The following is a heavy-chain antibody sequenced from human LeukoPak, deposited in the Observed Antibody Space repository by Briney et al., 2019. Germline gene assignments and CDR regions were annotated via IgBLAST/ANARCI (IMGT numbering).Heavy chain of an antibody. Sequence: MNXNSGNTGYAQKFQGRVTMTRNTSISTAYMELSSLRPEDTAVYYCARSGDDFWSGYPTWFDPWGQGTLVTVSS. V-gene: IGHV1-8*01. CDR3: ARSGDDFWSGYPTWFDP. D-gene: IGHD3-3*01. J-gene: IGHJ5*02. CDR2: MNXNSGNT.